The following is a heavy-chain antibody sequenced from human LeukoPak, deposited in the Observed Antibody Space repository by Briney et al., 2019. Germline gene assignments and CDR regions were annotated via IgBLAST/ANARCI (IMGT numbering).Heavy chain of an antibody. J-gene: IGHJ4*02. CDR2: ISGSSDYI. Sequence: GGSLRLSCTASGFTFSGYSMNWVRQAPGKGLEWVSSISGSSDYIYYADSVKGRFTISRDNTKNSLFLQMNSLRAEDTAVYYCAKGGRAHWEHPFDYWGQGTLVTVSS. CDR1: GFTFSGYS. CDR3: AKGGRAHWEHPFDY. V-gene: IGHV3-21*01. D-gene: IGHD1/OR15-1a*01.